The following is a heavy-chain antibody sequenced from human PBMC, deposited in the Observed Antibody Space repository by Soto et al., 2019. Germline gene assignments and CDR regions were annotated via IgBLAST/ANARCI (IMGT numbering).Heavy chain of an antibody. V-gene: IGHV3-74*01. CDR3: ARGVPENTESWF. CDR2: INNDGSSR. CDR1: GFTFNNFW. J-gene: IGHJ4*02. D-gene: IGHD3-10*01. Sequence: EVHLVESGGGLVQPGGSLRLSCAASGFTFNNFWMHWVRQVPGKGLVWISRINNDGSSRSYADSVKGRFTISRDNAKNSCFLQMGSLRVEDTAVYYCARGVPENTESWFWGKGILFPVSS.